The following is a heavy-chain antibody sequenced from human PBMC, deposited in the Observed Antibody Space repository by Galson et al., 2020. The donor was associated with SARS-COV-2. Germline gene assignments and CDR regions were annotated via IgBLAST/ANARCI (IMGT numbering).Heavy chain of an antibody. CDR3: ARGEQQTIDYYYMDV. CDR2: ISSSSSYI. CDR1: GFTFSSYS. Sequence: GESLKISCAASGFTFSSYSMNWVRQAPGKGLEWVSSISSSSSYIYYADSVKGRFAISRDNSKNTLYLQMNSLRVEDTAVYYCARGEQQTIDYYYMDVWGKGTTVTVSS. J-gene: IGHJ6*03. D-gene: IGHD6-13*01. V-gene: IGHV3-21*01.